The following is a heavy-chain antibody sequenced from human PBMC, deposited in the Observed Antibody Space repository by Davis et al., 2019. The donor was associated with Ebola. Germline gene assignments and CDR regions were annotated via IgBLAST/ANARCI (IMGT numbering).Heavy chain of an antibody. CDR3: ARPWGGDVVA. CDR1: GYTFTGYY. Sequence: ASVTVSCKASGYTFTGYYMHWVRQAPGQGLEWMGRVNPNSGGTNYAQKFQGRVTMTSDTSISTAYMELSSLRSDDTAVYYCARPWGGDVVAWGQGTLVTVSS. V-gene: IGHV1-2*06. J-gene: IGHJ5*02. D-gene: IGHD3-16*01. CDR2: VNPNSGGT.